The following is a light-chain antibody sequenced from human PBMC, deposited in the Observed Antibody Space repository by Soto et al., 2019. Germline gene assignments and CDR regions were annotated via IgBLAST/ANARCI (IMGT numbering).Light chain of an antibody. CDR3: PTWGTGVV. Sequence: QSVLTQSPSASASLGASVKLTCTLSSGHSSYAIAWHQQQPEKGTRYLMKRDSDGSHSKGDGIPDRFSGSSSGAERYLTISGLQSEDEADYYCPTWGTGVVFGGGTKLTVL. CDR2: RDSDGSH. V-gene: IGLV4-69*01. J-gene: IGLJ2*01. CDR1: SGHSSYA.